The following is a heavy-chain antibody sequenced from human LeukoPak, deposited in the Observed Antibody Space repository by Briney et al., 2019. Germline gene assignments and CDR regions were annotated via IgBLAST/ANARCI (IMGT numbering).Heavy chain of an antibody. CDR2: ISSSGSTI. CDR3: ARDFQCGGDCYRYYYYYGMDV. J-gene: IGHJ6*02. D-gene: IGHD2-21*02. Sequence: GGSLRLSCAASGFTFSDYYMSWIRQAPGKGLEWVSYISSSGSTIYYADSVKGRFTISRDNAKNSLYLQMNSLRAEDTAVYYCARDFQCGGDCYRYYYYYGMDVWGQGTTVTVSS. V-gene: IGHV3-11*01. CDR1: GFTFSDYY.